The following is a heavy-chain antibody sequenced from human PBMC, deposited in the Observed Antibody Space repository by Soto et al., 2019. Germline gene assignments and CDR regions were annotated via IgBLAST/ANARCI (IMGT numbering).Heavy chain of an antibody. Sequence: ASVKVSCKASGGTFSSYAISWVRQAPGQGLEWMGGIIPIFGTANYAQKFQGRVTITADKSTSTAYMELSSLRSEDTAVYYCARDNCSSTSCYYPFYYYGMDVWGQGTTVTVSS. CDR2: IIPIFGTA. V-gene: IGHV1-69*06. CDR1: GGTFSSYA. CDR3: ARDNCSSTSCYYPFYYYGMDV. J-gene: IGHJ6*02. D-gene: IGHD2-2*01.